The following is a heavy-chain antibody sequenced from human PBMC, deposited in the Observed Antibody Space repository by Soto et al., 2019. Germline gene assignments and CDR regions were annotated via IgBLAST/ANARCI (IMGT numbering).Heavy chain of an antibody. CDR2: IYTSGST. J-gene: IGHJ6*02. Sequence: SETLSLTCTVSGGSISSYYWSWIRQPAGKGLEWIGRIYTSGSTNYNPSLKSRVTMSVDTSKNQFSLKLSSVTAADTAVYYCARDLVGIVATDETYGMDVWGQGTTLTVSS. CDR1: GGSISSYY. D-gene: IGHD5-12*01. CDR3: ARDLVGIVATDETYGMDV. V-gene: IGHV4-4*07.